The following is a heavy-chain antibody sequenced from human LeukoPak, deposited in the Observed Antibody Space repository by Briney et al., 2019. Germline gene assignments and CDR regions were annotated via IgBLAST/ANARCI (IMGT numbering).Heavy chain of an antibody. J-gene: IGHJ6*03. Sequence: GGSLRLSCATSGFTFSSYAAAWVRQAPGKGLEWVSSISNTGSNTYYADSVKGRFTISRDNSKNTLSLQMNSLTAEDTAVYYCAARRRYYHYMDVWGKGTTVTVSS. V-gene: IGHV3-23*01. D-gene: IGHD3-3*02. CDR2: ISNTGSNT. CDR1: GFTFSSYA. CDR3: AARRRYYHYMDV.